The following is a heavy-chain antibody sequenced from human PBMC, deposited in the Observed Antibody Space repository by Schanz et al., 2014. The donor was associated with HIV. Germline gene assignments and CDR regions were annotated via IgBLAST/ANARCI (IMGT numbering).Heavy chain of an antibody. Sequence: QVQLVESGGGVVQPGRSLILSCAASRFSFRGYGMHWVRQTPGKGLEWVAVIWFDGSNKYYSDSVKGRFTSSRDNSKNTLYLQMNSLRAEDTAVYYCARGNRRDGYNYFFDYWGQGTLVTVSS. CDR1: RFSFRGYG. CDR2: IWFDGSNK. D-gene: IGHD5-12*01. CDR3: ARGNRRDGYNYFFDY. J-gene: IGHJ4*02. V-gene: IGHV3-33*08.